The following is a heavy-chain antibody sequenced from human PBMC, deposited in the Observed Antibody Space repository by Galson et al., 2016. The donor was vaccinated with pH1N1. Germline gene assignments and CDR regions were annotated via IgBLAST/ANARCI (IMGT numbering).Heavy chain of an antibody. CDR1: GFSLETYW. CDR2: IKQDGSGE. D-gene: IGHD3-10*01. Sequence: SLRLSCAVSGFSLETYWMTWVRQAPGKGLQWVANIKQDGSGENYVESVKGRFTISRDNAKNSLYLQMNSLRVEDTGLYYCARGRGLDLWGQGTLVPVSS. CDR3: ARGRGLDL. J-gene: IGHJ5*02. V-gene: IGHV3-7*04.